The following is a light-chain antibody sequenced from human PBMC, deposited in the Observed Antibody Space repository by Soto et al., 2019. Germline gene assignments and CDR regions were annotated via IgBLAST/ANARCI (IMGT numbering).Light chain of an antibody. CDR3: GSWDSSLSAYV. V-gene: IGLV1-51*01. CDR2: DDN. Sequence: QPALTQPPSVSAAPGQKVTISCSGSSPNIGGNSVSWYQQLPGTAPKLLIYDDNKRPPGIPDRFSGSKSGTSATLGITGFQTGDEADYYCGSWDSSLSAYVFGTGTKVTVL. CDR1: SPNIGGNS. J-gene: IGLJ1*01.